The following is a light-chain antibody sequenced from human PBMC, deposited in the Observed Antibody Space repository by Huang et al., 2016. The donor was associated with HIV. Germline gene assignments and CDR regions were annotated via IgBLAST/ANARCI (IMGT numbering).Light chain of an antibody. CDR1: QSVSKY. V-gene: IGKV3-11*01. Sequence: EIVLTQSPATLSLSPGERATLSCRASQSVSKYLAWYQQKPGEAPRLLIYDSSNSATGIPARFSGSVSGTDFTLTINSLEPEDSAVYYCQQRSNWPPLTFGGGTKVEI. J-gene: IGKJ4*01. CDR2: DSS. CDR3: QQRSNWPPLT.